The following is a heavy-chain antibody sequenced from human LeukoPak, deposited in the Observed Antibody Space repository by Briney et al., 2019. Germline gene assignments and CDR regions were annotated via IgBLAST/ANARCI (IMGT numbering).Heavy chain of an antibody. J-gene: IGHJ4*02. V-gene: IGHV3-33*01. CDR2: IWYDGSNK. CDR1: GFTFSSYG. CDR3: ARDWVRGPVFDY. D-gene: IGHD3-10*01. Sequence: GGSLRLSCAASGFTFSSYGMHWVRQAPGKGLEWVAVIWYDGSNKYYADSVKGRFTISRDNSKNTLYLQMNSLRAEDTALYYCARDWVRGPVFDYWGQGTLVTVSS.